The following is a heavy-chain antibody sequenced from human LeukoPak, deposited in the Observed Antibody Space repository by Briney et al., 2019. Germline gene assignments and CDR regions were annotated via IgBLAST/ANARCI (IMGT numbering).Heavy chain of an antibody. CDR1: DFSVGDNY. Sequence: GGSLRLSCAASDFSVGDNYMTWVRQAPGKGLEWVSLMYSVGTTFYADSVKGRFTMSRDSSKNTLYLQMNSLRAEDTAVYYCAKDGTGGYSSYYFDYWGQGTLVTVSS. V-gene: IGHV3-53*01. D-gene: IGHD3-22*01. CDR3: AKDGTGGYSSYYFDY. CDR2: MYSVGTT. J-gene: IGHJ4*02.